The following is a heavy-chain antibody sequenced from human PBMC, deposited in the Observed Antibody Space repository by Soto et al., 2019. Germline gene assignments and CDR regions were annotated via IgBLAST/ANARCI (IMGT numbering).Heavy chain of an antibody. V-gene: IGHV4-34*01. J-gene: IGHJ5*02. Sequence: KPSETLSLTCAVYGGSFSGYYWSWIRQPPGKGLEWIGEINHSGSTNYNPSLKSRVTISVDTSKNQFSLKLSSVTAADMAVYYCAGTYCSGRSCSQRWLDPSGQGTLVTVYS. D-gene: IGHD2-15*01. CDR1: GGSFSGYY. CDR3: AGTYCSGRSCSQRWLDP. CDR2: INHSGST.